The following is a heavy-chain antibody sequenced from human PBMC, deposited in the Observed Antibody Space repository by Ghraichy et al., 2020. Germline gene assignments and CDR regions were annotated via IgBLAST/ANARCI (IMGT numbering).Heavy chain of an antibody. CDR3: ARLLLGYCSSTSCYSDYYYYMDV. CDR2: IYYSGST. D-gene: IGHD2-2*01. CDR1: GGSISSYY. Sequence: SETLSLTCTVSGGSISSYYWSWIRQPPGKGLEWIGYIYYSGSTNYNPSLKSRVTISVDTSKNQFSLKLSSVTAADTAVYYCARLLLGYCSSTSCYSDYYYYMDVWGKGTTVTVSS. J-gene: IGHJ6*03. V-gene: IGHV4-59*01.